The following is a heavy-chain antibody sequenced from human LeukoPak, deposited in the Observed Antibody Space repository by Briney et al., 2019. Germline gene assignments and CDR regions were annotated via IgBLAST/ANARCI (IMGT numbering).Heavy chain of an antibody. CDR1: GFTFSSYA. D-gene: IGHD3-22*01. CDR3: AREGIVVVIAFDY. Sequence: GRSLRLSCAASGFTFSSYAMHWVRQAPGKGLEWMAVISYDGSNKYYADSVKGRFTISRDNSKNTLYLQMNSLRAEDTAVYYCAREGIVVVIAFDYWGQGTLVTVSS. J-gene: IGHJ4*02. CDR2: ISYDGSNK. V-gene: IGHV3-30*04.